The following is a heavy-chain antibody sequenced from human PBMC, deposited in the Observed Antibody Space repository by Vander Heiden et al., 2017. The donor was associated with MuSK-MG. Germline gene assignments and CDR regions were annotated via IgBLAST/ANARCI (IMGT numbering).Heavy chain of an antibody. D-gene: IGHD4-17*01. CDR2: IYSGGST. V-gene: IGHV3-53*02. CDR1: GFTVSSNY. CDR3: ARVGWDYVGFDP. Sequence: EVQLVETGGGLIQPGGSLRLSCAASGFTVSSNYMSWVRQAPGKGLEWASVIYSGGSTYYADSVKGRFTISRDNSKNTLYLKMNSLRAEDTAVYYCARVGWDYVGFDPWGQGTLVTVSS. J-gene: IGHJ5*02.